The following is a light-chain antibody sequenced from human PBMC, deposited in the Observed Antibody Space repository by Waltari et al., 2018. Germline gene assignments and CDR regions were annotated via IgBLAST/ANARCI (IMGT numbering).Light chain of an antibody. J-gene: IGKJ1*01. CDR2: AAS. CDR3: QQYYNWPPWT. CDR1: QSIASN. Sequence: EIVMTQSPTTMSVSPGERATLSCRASQSIASNLAWYQQKPGQAPRLLIYAASTRATGIPHRFSGSGSGTDYTLTISSLQTEDFAVYYCQQYYNWPPWTFGQGTKVEIK. V-gene: IGKV3-15*01.